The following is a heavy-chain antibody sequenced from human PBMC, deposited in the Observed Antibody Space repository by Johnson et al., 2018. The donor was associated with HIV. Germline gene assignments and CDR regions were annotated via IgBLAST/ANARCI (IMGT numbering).Heavy chain of an antibody. Sequence: VKLVESGGGLVQPGRSLRLSCAASGFTFDDYAMHWVRQAPGKGLEWVSGINWNSATIAYADSVKGRFTISRDNAKNTLFLQMNSLRAEDTALYYCARGGVSPANAFDIWGQGTMVSVSA. J-gene: IGHJ3*02. V-gene: IGHV3-9*01. D-gene: IGHD5/OR15-5a*01. CDR1: GFTFDDYA. CDR2: INWNSATI. CDR3: ARGGVSPANAFDI.